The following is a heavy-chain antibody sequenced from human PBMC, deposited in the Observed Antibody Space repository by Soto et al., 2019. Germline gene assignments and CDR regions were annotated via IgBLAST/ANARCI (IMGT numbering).Heavy chain of an antibody. D-gene: IGHD3-9*01. CDR2: ISGSGGST. J-gene: IGHJ6*02. CDR3: AKVMYYDILTGYSYYYYYYGMDV. Sequence: PGGSLRLSCAASGFTFSSYAMSWVRQAPGKGLEWVSAISGSGGSTYYADSVKGRFTISRDNSKNTLYLQMNSLRAEDTAVYYCAKVMYYDILTGYSYYYYYYGMDVWGQGTTVTV. V-gene: IGHV3-23*01. CDR1: GFTFSSYA.